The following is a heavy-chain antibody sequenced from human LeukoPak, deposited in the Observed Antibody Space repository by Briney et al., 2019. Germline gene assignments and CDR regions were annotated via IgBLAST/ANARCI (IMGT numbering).Heavy chain of an antibody. CDR2: IYYSGST. V-gene: IGHV4-59*01. CDR1: GGSISSYY. D-gene: IGHD2-2*01. Sequence: SETLSLTCTVSGGSISSYYWSWIRQPPGKGLEWIGYIYYSGSTNYSPSLKSRVTISVDTSKNQFSLKLSSVTAADTAVYYCARGAGSTRENDIWGQGTMVTVSS. J-gene: IGHJ3*02. CDR3: ARGAGSTRENDI.